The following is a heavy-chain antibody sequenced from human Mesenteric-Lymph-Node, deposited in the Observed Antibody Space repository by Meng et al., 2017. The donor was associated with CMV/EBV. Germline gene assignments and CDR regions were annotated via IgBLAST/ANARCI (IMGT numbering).Heavy chain of an antibody. CDR1: GFTFSSYS. CDR3: ARESPSAYPGPIFDY. V-gene: IGHV3-21*01. D-gene: IGHD3-3*01. J-gene: IGHJ4*02. Sequence: GGSLRLSCAASGFTFSSYSMHWVRQAPGKGLEWVSSISRSSSHIFYADSVKGRFTISRDNAKNSLYLQMNSLRAEDTAVYYCARESPSAYPGPIFDYWGQGTLVTVSS. CDR2: ISRSSSHI.